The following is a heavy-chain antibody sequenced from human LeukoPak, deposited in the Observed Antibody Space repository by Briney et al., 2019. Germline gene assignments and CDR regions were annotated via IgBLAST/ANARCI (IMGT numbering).Heavy chain of an antibody. CDR3: ARHDSNGYYAAYYYMDV. D-gene: IGHD3-22*01. CDR1: GGSISSYY. V-gene: IGHV4-4*07. J-gene: IGHJ6*03. Sequence: PSETLSPTRTVSGGSISSYYWSWIRQAAGKGLEWIGRIYSSGSTSCNPSLKTRVTMSVDTSKNKVSLKVRSVTAADTAVYYCARHDSNGYYAAYYYMDVWGKGTTVTVSS. CDR2: IYSSGST.